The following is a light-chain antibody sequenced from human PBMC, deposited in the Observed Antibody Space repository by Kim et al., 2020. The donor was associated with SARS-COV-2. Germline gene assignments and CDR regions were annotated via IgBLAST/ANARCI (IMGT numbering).Light chain of an antibody. V-gene: IGLV3-19*01. Sequence: SSELTRDPAVSVALGQTVRITCQGDSLRSYYASWYQQKPGQAPVLVIYGKNNRPSGIPDRFSGSSSGNTASLTITGAQAEDEADYYCNSRDSSGNVFGTG. CDR2: GKN. J-gene: IGLJ1*01. CDR1: SLRSYY. CDR3: NSRDSSGNV.